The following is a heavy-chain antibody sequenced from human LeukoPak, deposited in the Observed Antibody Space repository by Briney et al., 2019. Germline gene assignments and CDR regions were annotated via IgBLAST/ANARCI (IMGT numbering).Heavy chain of an antibody. CDR2: IRYDGSNK. J-gene: IGHJ4*02. CDR3: AKDWTVDFDY. V-gene: IGHV3-30*02. Sequence: GGSLRLSCAASGFIFSSYGMHWVRQAPGKGLEWVAFIRYDGSNKCYAGSVKGRFTISRDNSKNTLYLQMNSLRAEDTAVYYCAKDWTVDFDYWGQGTLVTVSS. CDR1: GFIFSSYG. D-gene: IGHD3/OR15-3a*01.